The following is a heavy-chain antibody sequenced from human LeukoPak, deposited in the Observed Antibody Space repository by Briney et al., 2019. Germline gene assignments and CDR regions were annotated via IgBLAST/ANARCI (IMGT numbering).Heavy chain of an antibody. D-gene: IGHD1-26*01. CDR3: ARGIGSSAGPL. Sequence: SETLSLTCAVSGASISSNNWWNWVRQPPGKGLEWIGEIYHSGSTNYNPSLKSRVTIAVDKSTNQFSLKLNSVTAADTAVYYCARGIGSSAGPLWGRGTLVTVSS. CDR2: IYHSGST. J-gene: IGHJ2*01. CDR1: GASISSNNW. V-gene: IGHV4-4*02.